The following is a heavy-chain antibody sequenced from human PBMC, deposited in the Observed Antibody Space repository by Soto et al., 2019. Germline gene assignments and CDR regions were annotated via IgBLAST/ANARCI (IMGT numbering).Heavy chain of an antibody. J-gene: IGHJ5*02. Sequence: QFQLVQSGAEVKKPGSSVKVSCKASGGTFSSYTISWVRQAPGQGLEWMGRIIPILGIANYAQKFQGRVTITADKSTSTADMELSRLRSEDTAVYYCARVGRIVFGRGDWFEPWGQGTLVTVAS. D-gene: IGHD3-10*02. V-gene: IGHV1-69*02. CDR3: ARVGRIVFGRGDWFEP. CDR2: IIPILGIA. CDR1: GGTFSSYT.